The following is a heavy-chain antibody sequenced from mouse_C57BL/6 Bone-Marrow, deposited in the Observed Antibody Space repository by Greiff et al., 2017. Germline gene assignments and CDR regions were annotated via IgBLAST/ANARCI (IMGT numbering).Heavy chain of an antibody. J-gene: IGHJ2*01. Sequence: DVKLQESGGDLVKPGGSLKLSCAASGFTFSSYGMSWVRQTPDKRLEWVATLSSGGSYTYYPDSVKGRFTISRDNAKNTLYLQMSSLKSEDTAMYYCARLAGTYFDYWGQGTTLTVSS. D-gene: IGHD4-1*01. CDR1: GFTFSSYG. V-gene: IGHV5-6*02. CDR3: ARLAGTYFDY. CDR2: LSSGGSYT.